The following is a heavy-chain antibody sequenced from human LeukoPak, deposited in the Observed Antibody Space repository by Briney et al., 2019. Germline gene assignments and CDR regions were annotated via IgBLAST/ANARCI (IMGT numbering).Heavy chain of an antibody. CDR2: IYPGDSDT. D-gene: IGHD1-26*01. J-gene: IGHJ4*02. CDR1: GYRFTTYW. CDR3: ARATWEVVSPYYFDY. Sequence: GESLKISCKGFGYRFTTYWIGWVRQMPGKGLEWMGIIYPGDSDTRYNPSFQGQVTISADNSISTAYLQWNSLEASDTAMYYCARATWEVVSPYYFDYWGQGTLVTVSS. V-gene: IGHV5-51*01.